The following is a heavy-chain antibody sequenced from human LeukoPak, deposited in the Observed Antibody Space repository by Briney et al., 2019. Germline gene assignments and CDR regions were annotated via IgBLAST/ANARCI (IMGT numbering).Heavy chain of an antibody. CDR1: GYTFTGYY. D-gene: IGHD3-10*01. CDR2: INPNSGGT. CDR3: ARGSFAMVRGLDY. V-gene: IGHV1-2*02. Sequence: GASVKVSCKASGYTFTGYYMHWVRQAPGQGLEWMGWINPNSGGTNYAQKFQGRVTTTRDTSISTAYMELSRLRSDDTAVYYCARGSFAMVRGLDYWGQGTLVTVSS. J-gene: IGHJ4*02.